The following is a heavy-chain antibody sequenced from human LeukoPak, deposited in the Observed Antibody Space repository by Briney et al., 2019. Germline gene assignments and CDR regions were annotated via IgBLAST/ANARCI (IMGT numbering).Heavy chain of an antibody. V-gene: IGHV4-34*08. D-gene: IGHD5-24*01. CDR3: ATRRWLQIDY. Sequence: GSLRLSCAASGFTFNFCDIHGVRQPPGKGLEWIGEINHSGSINYNPSLKSRVTISVDTSKNQFSLKLSSVTAADTAVYYCATRRWLQIDYWGQGTLVTVSS. CDR1: GFTFNFCD. J-gene: IGHJ4*02. CDR2: INHSGSI.